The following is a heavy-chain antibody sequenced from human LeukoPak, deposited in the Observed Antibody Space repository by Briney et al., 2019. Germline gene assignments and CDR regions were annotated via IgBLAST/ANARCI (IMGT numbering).Heavy chain of an antibody. D-gene: IGHD3-22*01. CDR1: GGSFSGYY. V-gene: IGHV4-34*01. J-gene: IGHJ1*01. CDR2: INHSGST. Sequence: PSETLSLTCAVYGGSFSGYYWSWIRQPPGKGLEWIGEINHSGSTNYNPSLKSRVTISVDTSKNQFSLKLSSVTAADTAIYYCARGYYYDSSGYREYFQHWGQGTLVTVSS. CDR3: ARGYYYDSSGYREYFQH.